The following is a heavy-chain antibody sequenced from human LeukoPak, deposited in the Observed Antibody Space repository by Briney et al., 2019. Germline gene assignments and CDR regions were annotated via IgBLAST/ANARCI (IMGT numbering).Heavy chain of an antibody. D-gene: IGHD2-2*01. Sequence: PGGSLRLSCAASGFTFSNYLMHWVRQAPGKGLVWVSRMTSDGSSTHYADSVKGRFTISRDNAKNTLYLQMNSLTAEDTAVYYCVSLGYCSTSRCQPWGQGTLVTVSS. J-gene: IGHJ4*02. CDR1: GFTFSNYL. V-gene: IGHV3-74*01. CDR3: VSLGYCSTSRCQP. CDR2: MTSDGSST.